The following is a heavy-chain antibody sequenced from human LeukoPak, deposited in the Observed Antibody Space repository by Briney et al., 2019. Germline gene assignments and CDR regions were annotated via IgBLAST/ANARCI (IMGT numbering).Heavy chain of an antibody. J-gene: IGHJ5*02. Sequence: PGGSLRLSCAASGFSFKDYNMHWVRQAPGKGLEWVAVITYDGSNKYYTDSVKGRFTISGDNSKNTLYLQMNSLRAEDTAVYYCAKDRTTGTTLWFDPGAREPWSPSPQ. CDR2: ITYDGSNK. CDR3: AKDRTTGTTLWFDP. CDR1: GFSFKDYN. V-gene: IGHV3-30*18. D-gene: IGHD1-1*01.